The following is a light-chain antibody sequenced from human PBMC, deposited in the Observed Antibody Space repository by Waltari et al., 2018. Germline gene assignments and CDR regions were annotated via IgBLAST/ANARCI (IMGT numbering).Light chain of an antibody. Sequence: QSALIQPASVSGSPGQSITISCIGTSSDVGSYNLVSWYRQHPGEAPKLILYEVRKRPSCFSVRFSGSTSGNTASLTITVLQADDESDYYCCSYGGPSLSVFGGGTKLTVL. V-gene: IGLV2-23*02. CDR2: EVR. CDR1: SSDVGSYNL. J-gene: IGLJ2*01. CDR3: CSYGGPSLSV.